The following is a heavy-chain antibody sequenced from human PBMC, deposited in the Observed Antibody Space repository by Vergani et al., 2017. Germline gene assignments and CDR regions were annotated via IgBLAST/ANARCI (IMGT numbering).Heavy chain of an antibody. D-gene: IGHD2-8*01. V-gene: IGHV4-4*02. Sequence: QVQLQESGPGLVKPSETLSLTCTVSGGSISSSNWWSWVRQPPGKGLEWIGEIYHSGSTNYNPSLKSRVTISVDKSKNQFSLKLSSVTAADTAVYYCARSDLGYCTNGVCLHFDYWGQGTLVTVSS. CDR1: GGSISSSNW. J-gene: IGHJ4*02. CDR2: IYHSGST. CDR3: ARSDLGYCTNGVCLHFDY.